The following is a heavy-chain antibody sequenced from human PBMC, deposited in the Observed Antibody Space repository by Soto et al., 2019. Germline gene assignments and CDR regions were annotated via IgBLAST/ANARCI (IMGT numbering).Heavy chain of an antibody. D-gene: IGHD3-3*01. CDR3: ARIFWSGTITEYYFDY. J-gene: IGHJ4*01. V-gene: IGHV3-21*01. CDR1: GFTFSSYS. CDR2: ISTTSTYI. Sequence: PGGSLRLSCAASGFTFSSYSMYWVRQAPGKGLEWVSSISTTSTYIYYADSVKGRFTISRDNAKSSLYLQMNSLRAEDTAVYDCARIFWSGTITEYYFDYWGHGTLVTVSS.